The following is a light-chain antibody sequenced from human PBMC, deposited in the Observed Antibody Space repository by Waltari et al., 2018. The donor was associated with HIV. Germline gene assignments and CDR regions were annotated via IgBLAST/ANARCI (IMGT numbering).Light chain of an antibody. V-gene: IGKV4-1*01. CDR2: WAS. Sequence: DIVMTQSPNSLAVSLGERATINCRSSRTILCSSENRDCLAWYQQKPGQSPKVLIYWASTRASGVPDRFSGSGSGTNFSLTISALQSDDVALYYCQQYYTPGPTFGGGTKVEIK. J-gene: IGKJ4*01. CDR1: RTILCSSENRDC. CDR3: QQYYTPGPT.